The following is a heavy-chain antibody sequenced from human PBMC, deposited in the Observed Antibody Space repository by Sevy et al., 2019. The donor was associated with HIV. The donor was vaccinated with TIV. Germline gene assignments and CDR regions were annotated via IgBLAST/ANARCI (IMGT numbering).Heavy chain of an antibody. CDR2: INPNRGGT. Sequence: ASVKVSCQASGYTFTGYYLHWVRQAPGQGLEWMGRINPNRGGTNYAHKFQGRVTMTRDTTISTAYMELRRLRSDNTAVYYWARDRWPDSRDLASAFDIWGQGTMVTVSS. J-gene: IGHJ3*02. CDR3: ARDRWPDSRDLASAFDI. CDR1: GYTFTGYY. D-gene: IGHD6-13*01. V-gene: IGHV1-2*06.